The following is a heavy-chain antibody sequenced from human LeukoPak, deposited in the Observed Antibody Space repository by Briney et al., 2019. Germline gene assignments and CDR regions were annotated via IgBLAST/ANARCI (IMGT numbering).Heavy chain of an antibody. CDR3: ARGLRSSTSRMDWFDP. CDR1: GGSFSGYY. Sequence: PSETLSLTCAVYGGSFSGYYWSWIRQPPGKGLEWTGEINHSGSTNYNPSLKSRVTISVDTSKNQFSLKLSSVTAADTAVYYCARGLRSSTSRMDWFDPWGQGTLVTVSS. D-gene: IGHD2-2*01. CDR2: INHSGST. J-gene: IGHJ5*02. V-gene: IGHV4-34*01.